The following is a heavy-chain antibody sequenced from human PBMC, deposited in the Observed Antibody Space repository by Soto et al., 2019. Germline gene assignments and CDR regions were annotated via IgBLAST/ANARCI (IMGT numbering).Heavy chain of an antibody. CDR2: IYHSGNT. J-gene: IGHJ4*02. CDR3: ARAGGSGRTFDY. V-gene: IGHV4-38-2*01. D-gene: IGHD3-10*01. CDR1: GFSISSGYY. Sequence: NPSETLSLTCAVSGFSISSGYYWGWLRQPPGKGPEWIGSIYHSGNTYYNPSLKSRLTISVDTSKNQFSLTLTSVTAADTAVYHCARAGGSGRTFDYWGQGTLVTVSS.